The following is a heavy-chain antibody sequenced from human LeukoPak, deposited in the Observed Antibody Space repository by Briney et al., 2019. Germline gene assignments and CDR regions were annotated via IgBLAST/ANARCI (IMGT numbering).Heavy chain of an antibody. Sequence: GGSLRLSCAASGFTFSSYAMSWVRQAPGKGLEWVSVIRGGGGSTYYADSVKGRFTISRDNSKNTLYLQMNSLRAEDTAVYYCAKDMAPHGYFGFDYWGQGTLVTVSS. D-gene: IGHD3-9*01. V-gene: IGHV3-23*01. CDR3: AKDMAPHGYFGFDY. CDR2: IRGGGGST. J-gene: IGHJ4*02. CDR1: GFTFSSYA.